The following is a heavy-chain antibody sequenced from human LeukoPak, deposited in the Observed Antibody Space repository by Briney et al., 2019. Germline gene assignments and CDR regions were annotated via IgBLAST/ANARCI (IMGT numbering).Heavy chain of an antibody. V-gene: IGHV4-59*01. CDR2: IYYSGST. D-gene: IGHD6-6*01. Sequence: SETLSLTCTVSGGSISSYYWSWIRQPPGKGLEWIGYIYYSGSTNYNPSLKSRVTISVDTSKNQFSLKLSSVTAADTAVYYCARDLVQFDSRYSSSSIVYYYYYMDVWGKGTTVTVSS. J-gene: IGHJ6*03. CDR3: ARDLVQFDSRYSSSSIVYYYYYMDV. CDR1: GGSISSYY.